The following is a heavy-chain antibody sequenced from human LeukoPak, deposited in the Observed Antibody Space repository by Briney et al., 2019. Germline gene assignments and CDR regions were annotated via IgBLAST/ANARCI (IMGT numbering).Heavy chain of an antibody. J-gene: IGHJ4*02. CDR1: GFTFDDYG. CDR2: LSSSGSAF. Sequence: GGSLRLSCAASGFTFDDYGMSWVRQAPGKGLEWIAYLSSSGSAFSYADSVKGRFTIARDNAKNSVYLEMNSLRADDTAVYYCARSARLMKGVVEVTALDDWGQGTLVTVSS. V-gene: IGHV3-48*03. CDR3: ARSARLMKGVVEVTALDD. D-gene: IGHD3-3*01.